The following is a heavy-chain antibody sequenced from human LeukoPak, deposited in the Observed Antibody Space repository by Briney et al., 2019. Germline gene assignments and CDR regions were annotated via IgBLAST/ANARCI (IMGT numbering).Heavy chain of an antibody. CDR1: GGTFSSYA. D-gene: IGHD7-27*01. J-gene: IGHJ4*02. CDR3: ARDMGIGPPYFDY. Sequence: GASVKVSCKASGGTFSSYAISWVRQAPGQGLEWMGWINAGNGNTKYSQKFQGRVTITRDTSASTAYMELSSLRSEDTAVYYCARDMGIGPPYFDYWGQGTLVTVSS. V-gene: IGHV1-3*01. CDR2: INAGNGNT.